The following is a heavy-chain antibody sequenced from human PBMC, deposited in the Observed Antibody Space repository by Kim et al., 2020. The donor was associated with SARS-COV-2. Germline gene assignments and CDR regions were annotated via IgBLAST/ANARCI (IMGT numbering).Heavy chain of an antibody. CDR2: IYYSGST. D-gene: IGHD3-9*01. V-gene: IGHV4-59*13. CDR1: GGSISSYY. CDR3: ARERRYVDWLINWFDP. Sequence: SETLSLTCTVSGGSISSYYWSWIRQPPGKGLEWIGYIYYSGSTNYNPSLKSRVTISVDTSKNQFSLKLSSVTAADTAVYYCARERRYVDWLINWFDPWGQGTLVTVSS. J-gene: IGHJ5*02.